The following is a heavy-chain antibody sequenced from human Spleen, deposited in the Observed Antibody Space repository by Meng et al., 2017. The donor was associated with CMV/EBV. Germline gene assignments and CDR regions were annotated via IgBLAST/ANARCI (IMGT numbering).Heavy chain of an antibody. CDR2: ISYDGFNK. Sequence: ASGFTFSSYAMYWVRQAPGKGLEWVAVISYDGFNKDYADSVQDRFTISRDNSKNTLYLQMNSLRAEDTSVYYCARDRYSSSWRYFEYWGQGILVTVSS. V-gene: IGHV3-30*04. CDR3: ARDRYSSSWRYFEY. D-gene: IGHD6-13*01. J-gene: IGHJ4*02. CDR1: GFTFSSYA.